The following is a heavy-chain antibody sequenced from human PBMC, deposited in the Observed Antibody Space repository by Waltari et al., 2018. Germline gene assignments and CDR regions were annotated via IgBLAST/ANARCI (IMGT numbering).Heavy chain of an antibody. D-gene: IGHD4-17*01. CDR2: IHYTGSS. Sequence: QLQLRESGPGVVKPSETLSLTCTVSAGSITSSLYFWGWVRQPPGKGLEWMGSIHYTGSSYHIRSLKSRVNMKVDTSKSQFTLRRKSVTAADTVVYFCARQEDDYGGNLLHKYWGQGILVTVSS. J-gene: IGHJ4*02. CDR1: AGSITSSLYF. CDR3: ARQEDDYGGNLLHKY. V-gene: IGHV4-39*01.